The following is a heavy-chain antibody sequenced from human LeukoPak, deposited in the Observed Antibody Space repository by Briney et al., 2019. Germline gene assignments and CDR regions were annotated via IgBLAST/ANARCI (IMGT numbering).Heavy chain of an antibody. D-gene: IGHD6-19*01. Sequence: PGGSLRLSCAASGFTFSSYEMNWVRQAPGKGLEWVSYISSSGSIIKYADSVKGRFTISRDNAKNSLYLQMNSLRAEDTAVYYCARTYSSFDYWGQGTLVTVSS. CDR1: GFTFSSYE. CDR2: ISSSGSII. V-gene: IGHV3-48*03. CDR3: ARTYSSFDY. J-gene: IGHJ4*02.